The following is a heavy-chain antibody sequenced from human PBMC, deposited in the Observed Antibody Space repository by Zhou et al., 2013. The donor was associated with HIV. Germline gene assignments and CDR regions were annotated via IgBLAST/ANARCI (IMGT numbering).Heavy chain of an antibody. D-gene: IGHD5-12*01. CDR3: ASGGYEF. V-gene: IGHV1-69*04. J-gene: IGHJ4*02. Sequence: QVQLVQSGAEVKKPGSSVKVSCELSGGGFSSYAIHWVRQAPRQGLEYMGKFIPIRGIANYAQKFQGRVTITADKSTNTAYMELSSLRFDDTAVYYCASGGYEFWGQGTLVTVSS. CDR1: GGGFSSYA. CDR2: FIPIRGIA.